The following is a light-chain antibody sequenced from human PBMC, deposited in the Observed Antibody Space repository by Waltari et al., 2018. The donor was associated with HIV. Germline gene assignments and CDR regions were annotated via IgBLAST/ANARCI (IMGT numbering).Light chain of an antibody. CDR1: QSVSSY. V-gene: IGKV3-11*01. J-gene: IGKJ4*01. Sequence: EIVLTQSPATLSLSPGERATLSCRASQSVSSYLAWYQQKPGQAPRLLIYDASNRAIGIPARFSGSGSGTDFTLTISLEPEDFAVYYCQQRNNWPPVTFGGGTKVEIK. CDR3: QQRNNWPPVT. CDR2: DAS.